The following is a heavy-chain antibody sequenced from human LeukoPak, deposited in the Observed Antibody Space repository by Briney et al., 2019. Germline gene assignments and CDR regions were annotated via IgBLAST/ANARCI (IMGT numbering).Heavy chain of an antibody. Sequence: SETLSLTCTVSGGSINSSSYYWGWIRQPPGKGLEWIGSIYHSGSTYYNPSLKSRVTISVDTSTNQFSLKLSSVTAADTAVYYCARHYNQLVSNHFDYWGQGTLVTVSS. CDR3: ARHYNQLVSNHFDY. D-gene: IGHD2-2*01. CDR1: GGSINSSSYY. CDR2: IYHSGST. V-gene: IGHV4-39*01. J-gene: IGHJ4*02.